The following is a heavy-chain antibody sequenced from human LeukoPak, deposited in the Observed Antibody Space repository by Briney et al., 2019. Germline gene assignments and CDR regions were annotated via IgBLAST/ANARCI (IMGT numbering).Heavy chain of an antibody. V-gene: IGHV3-23*01. CDR3: ARDGYYYVSGSLDY. J-gene: IGHJ4*02. CDR1: GFTFSSYA. D-gene: IGHD3-10*01. CDR2: ISGSGGST. Sequence: PGGSLRLSCAASGFTFSSYAMSWVRQAPGKGLEWVSAISGSGGSTYYADSVKGRFTISRDNSKNTLYLQMNSLRVEDTAVYYCARDGYYYVSGSLDYWGQGTLVTVSS.